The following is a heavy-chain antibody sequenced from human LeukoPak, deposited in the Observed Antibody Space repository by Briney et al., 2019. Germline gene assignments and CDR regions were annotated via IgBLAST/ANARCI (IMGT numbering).Heavy chain of an antibody. Sequence: GGSLRLSCAASGFTFSSYAMSWVRQAPGKGLECVSTISGGSGSTYYADSVRGRFTISRDNSKNTLYLQMNSLRAEDTAVYNCARDLSIVPTPRFDYWGQGTLVTVSS. D-gene: IGHD2-2*01. J-gene: IGHJ4*02. CDR1: GFTFSSYA. V-gene: IGHV3-23*01. CDR3: ARDLSIVPTPRFDY. CDR2: ISGGSGST.